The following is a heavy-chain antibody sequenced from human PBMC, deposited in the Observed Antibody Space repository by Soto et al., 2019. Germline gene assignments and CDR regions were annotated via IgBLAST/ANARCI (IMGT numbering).Heavy chain of an antibody. CDR1: GGSISSYY. D-gene: IGHD3-10*01. CDR2: IYHSGST. V-gene: IGHV4-59*08. CDR3: ARHNYGSGSTYFDY. J-gene: IGHJ4*02. Sequence: PSETLSLTCTVSGGSISSYYWSWIRQPPGKGLEWIGYIYHSGSTNYNPSLRSRVTISVDTSKNQFSLKLNSMTAADTAVYYCARHNYGSGSTYFDYWGQGTLVTVSS.